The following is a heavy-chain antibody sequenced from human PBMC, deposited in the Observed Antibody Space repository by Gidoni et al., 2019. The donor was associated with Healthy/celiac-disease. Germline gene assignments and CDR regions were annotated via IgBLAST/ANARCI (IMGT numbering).Heavy chain of an antibody. CDR3: ARGSRAVRGVTRSHFDY. D-gene: IGHD3-10*01. V-gene: IGHV3-48*01. CDR1: GFTFSSYR. CDR2: ISSSSSTI. J-gene: IGHJ4*02. Sequence: EVQLVESGGGLVQPVGSLRLSFAASGFTFSSYRMNWVRQAPGKGLEWVSYISSSSSTIYYADSVKGRFTISRDNVKNSLYLQMNSLRAEDTAVYYCARGSRAVRGVTRSHFDYWGQGTLVTVSS.